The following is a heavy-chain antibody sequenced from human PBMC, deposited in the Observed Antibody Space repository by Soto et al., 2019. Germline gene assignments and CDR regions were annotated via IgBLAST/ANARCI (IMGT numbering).Heavy chain of an antibody. Sequence: PGGSLRLSCAASAISFNTYGVTWVRQAPGKGLEWVSTVTVTGGSTYYADSVKGRFTISRDRSNYTVSLLLNGLRVEDTAIYYCAGQRSPEGWFDPWGQGTLVTGSA. CDR3: AGQRSPEGWFDP. J-gene: IGHJ5*02. V-gene: IGHV3-23*01. CDR1: AISFNTYG. CDR2: VTVTGGST. D-gene: IGHD3-10*01.